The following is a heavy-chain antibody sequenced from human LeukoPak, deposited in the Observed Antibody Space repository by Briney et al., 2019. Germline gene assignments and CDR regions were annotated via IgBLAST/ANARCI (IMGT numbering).Heavy chain of an antibody. CDR1: GFTFSSYS. D-gene: IGHD3-3*01. CDR2: ISSSSSYI. Sequence: GGSLRLSCAASGFTFSSYSMNWVRQAPGKGLEWVSSISSSSSYIYYADSVKGRFTISRDNAKNSLYLQMNSLRAEDTAVYYCARDLIRADYDFWSGYSHWFDPWGREPWSPSPQ. J-gene: IGHJ5*02. V-gene: IGHV3-21*01. CDR3: ARDLIRADYDFWSGYSHWFDP.